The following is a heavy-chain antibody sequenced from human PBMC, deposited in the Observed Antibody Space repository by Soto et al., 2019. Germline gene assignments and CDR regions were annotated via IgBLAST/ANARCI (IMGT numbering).Heavy chain of an antibody. CDR3: AGRFYDFWSGYYTGLDY. D-gene: IGHD3-3*01. Sequence: GGSLRLSCAASGFTFSYFYMSWIRKAPGKGPEWVSYISSSGSTIYYADSVKGRFTISRDNAKNSLYLQMNSLRAEDTAVYYCAGRFYDFWSGYYTGLDYWGQGTLVTVS. CDR1: GFTFSYFY. CDR2: ISSSGSTI. J-gene: IGHJ4*02. V-gene: IGHV3-11*01.